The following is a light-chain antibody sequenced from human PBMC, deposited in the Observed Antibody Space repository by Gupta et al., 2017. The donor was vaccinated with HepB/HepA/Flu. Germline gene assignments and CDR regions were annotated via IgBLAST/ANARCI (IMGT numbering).Light chain of an antibody. Sequence: DIQMTQSPSSLSASVGDRVTIPCRASQSINNYLNWYHQKPGKAPKLLIYSASSLHIGVPSRFSGSGSGTDFTLTISSLQPEDFATYYCQQSYSTPYTVGQGTKLQIK. J-gene: IGKJ2*01. CDR1: QSINNY. CDR3: QQSYSTPYT. V-gene: IGKV1-39*01. CDR2: SAS.